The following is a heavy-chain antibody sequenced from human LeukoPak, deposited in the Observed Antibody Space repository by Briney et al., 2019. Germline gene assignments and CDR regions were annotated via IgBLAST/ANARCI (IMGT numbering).Heavy chain of an antibody. D-gene: IGHD6-13*01. CDR3: ARDGSSSWLFDY. J-gene: IGHJ4*02. V-gene: IGHV6-1*01. CDR1: GDSVSSNSTA. Sequence: SQTLSLTCAISGDSVSSNSTAWNWIRQSPSRGLEWLGRTYYRSKWYNDYGVSVKSRITIKPDTSKNQFSLQLNSVTPEGTAVYYCARDGSSSWLFDYWGQGTLVTVSS. CDR2: TYYRSKWYN.